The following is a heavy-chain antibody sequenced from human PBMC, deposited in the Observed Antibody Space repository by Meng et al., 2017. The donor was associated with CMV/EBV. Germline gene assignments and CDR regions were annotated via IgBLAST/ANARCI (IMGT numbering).Heavy chain of an antibody. D-gene: IGHD6-6*01. CDR1: GFTFSSYS. J-gene: IGHJ6*02. Sequence: GESLKISCAASGFTFSSYSMNWVRQAPGKGLEWVSSISSSSSYIYYADSVKGRFTISRDNATNSLYLQMNSLRAEDTAVYYCARDDEYSSSSGYYYYGMDVWGQGTTVTVSS. CDR3: ARDDEYSSSSGYYYYGMDV. V-gene: IGHV3-21*01. CDR2: ISSSSSYI.